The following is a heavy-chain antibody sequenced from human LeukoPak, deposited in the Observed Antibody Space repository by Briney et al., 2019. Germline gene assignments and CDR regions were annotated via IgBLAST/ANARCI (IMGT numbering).Heavy chain of an antibody. D-gene: IGHD4-11*01. CDR1: TFTLDDYA. CDR3: AKGIMTTDYYYYGMDV. V-gene: IGHV3-9*01. J-gene: IGHJ6*02. CDR2: ISWNSGSI. Sequence: SLTLSCAASTFTLDDYAMHWVRPAPGKGLEWVSGISWNSGSIGYADSGKGRFTSSRDNAKNSLYLQMNSLRAEDTALYYCAKGIMTTDYYYYGMDVWGQGTTVTVSS.